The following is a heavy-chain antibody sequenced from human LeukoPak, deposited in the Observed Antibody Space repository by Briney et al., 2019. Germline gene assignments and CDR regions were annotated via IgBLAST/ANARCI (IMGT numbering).Heavy chain of an antibody. CDR2: IYTSGSG. CDR3: ARDRGYSYGYWYFDL. D-gene: IGHD5-18*01. J-gene: IGHJ2*01. CDR1: GASISIYY. V-gene: IGHV4-4*07. Sequence: SETLSPTCTVSGASISIYYWSWIRQPAGKGLEWIGRIYTSGSGNYSPSLKSRVTISVDTSKNQFSLKLSSVTAADTAVYYCARDRGYSYGYWYFDLWGRGTLVTVSS.